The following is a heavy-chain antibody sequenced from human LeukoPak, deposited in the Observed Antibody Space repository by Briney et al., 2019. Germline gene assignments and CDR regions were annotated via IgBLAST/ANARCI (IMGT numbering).Heavy chain of an antibody. J-gene: IGHJ3*02. D-gene: IGHD2-15*01. CDR1: GGSISSYH. CDR3: ARSIGNCSGGSCYSEDAFDI. V-gene: IGHV4-59*08. CDR2: IYYSGST. Sequence: PSETLSLTCTVSGGSISSYHWSWIRQPPGKGLEWIGYIYYSGSTNYNPSLKSRVTISVDTSKNQFSLKLSSVTAADTAVYYCARSIGNCSGGSCYSEDAFDIWGQGTMVTVSS.